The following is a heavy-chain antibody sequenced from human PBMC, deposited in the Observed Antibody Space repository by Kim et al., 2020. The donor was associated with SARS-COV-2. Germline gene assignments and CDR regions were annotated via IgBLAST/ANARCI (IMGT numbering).Heavy chain of an antibody. Sequence: GGSLRLSCAASGFTFSSYGMHWVRQAPGKGLEWVAVIWYDGSNKYYADSVKGRFTISRDNSKNTLYLQMNSLRAEDTAVYYCARDREMATTTLDYWGQGTLVTVSS. CDR1: GFTFSSYG. CDR2: IWYDGSNK. CDR3: ARDREMATTTLDY. D-gene: IGHD1-1*01. V-gene: IGHV3-33*01. J-gene: IGHJ4*02.